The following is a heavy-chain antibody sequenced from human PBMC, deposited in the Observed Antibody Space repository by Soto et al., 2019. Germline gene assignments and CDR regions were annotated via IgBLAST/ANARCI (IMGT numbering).Heavy chain of an antibody. V-gene: IGHV1-8*01. J-gene: IGHJ4*02. CDR3: ARGPRNWGVDY. Sequence: ASVKVSCKASGISFINHYVHWVRQAPGQGPEWMGWMNPNNGNTAYAQKFQGRVTMTRDTSKSTAFMELSSLTSEDTAVYYCARGPRNWGVDYWGQGTLVTVSS. D-gene: IGHD7-27*01. CDR2: MNPNNGNT. CDR1: GISFINHY.